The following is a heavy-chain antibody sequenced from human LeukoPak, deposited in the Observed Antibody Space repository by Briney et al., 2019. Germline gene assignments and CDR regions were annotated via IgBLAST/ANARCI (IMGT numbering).Heavy chain of an antibody. CDR1: GDSISNYY. Sequence: SETLSLTCTVSGDSISNYYWSWIRQPPGKGLEWIGYVFYSGTSNYNPSLKSRVTMSVDTSKYQFSLKLTSVTAADTAVYYCAGTRYSGSYYTDYWGQGTLVTVSS. J-gene: IGHJ4*02. D-gene: IGHD1-26*01. V-gene: IGHV4-59*08. CDR2: VFYSGTS. CDR3: AGTRYSGSYYTDY.